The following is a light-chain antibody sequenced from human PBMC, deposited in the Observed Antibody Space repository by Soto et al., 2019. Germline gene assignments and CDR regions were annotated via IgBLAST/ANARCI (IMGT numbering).Light chain of an antibody. Sequence: DIVMTQSPDSLAVSLGERATINCKSSQSVLYSSNNKNYLAWYQQKPRQPPKLLIYWASTRESGVPDRFSGSGSGTDFTLTITGLQAEDVAVYYCQQYYSTLWTFGQGTKVEIK. CDR2: WAS. CDR1: QSVLYSSNNKNY. J-gene: IGKJ1*01. CDR3: QQYYSTLWT. V-gene: IGKV4-1*01.